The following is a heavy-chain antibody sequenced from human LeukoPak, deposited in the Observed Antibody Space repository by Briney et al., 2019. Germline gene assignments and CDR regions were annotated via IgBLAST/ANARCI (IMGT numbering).Heavy chain of an antibody. CDR1: GFTFSNYN. Sequence: GGSLRLSCAASGFTFSNYNINWVRQAPGKGLEWVSAISGSGGSTYYADSVKGRFTISRDNSKNTLYLQMNSLRAEDTAVYYCAKQNGWTVRGVITPSPFDYWGQGTLVTVSS. CDR3: AKQNGWTVRGVITPSPFDY. V-gene: IGHV3-23*01. J-gene: IGHJ4*02. CDR2: ISGSGGST. D-gene: IGHD3-10*01.